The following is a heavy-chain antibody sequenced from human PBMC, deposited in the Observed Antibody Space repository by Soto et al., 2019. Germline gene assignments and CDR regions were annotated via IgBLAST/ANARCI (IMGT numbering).Heavy chain of an antibody. CDR2: INPKSGGT. D-gene: IGHD2-8*01. J-gene: IGHJ5*02. CDR3: ARVPISVINANKWFDP. Sequence: ASVKVSCKASGYTFTAYFIYWVRQAPGQGLEWMGWINPKSGGTNYSQRFQDRVTMIRDTSISTAYMELSRLRSDDTAVYYCARVPISVINANKWFDPWGQGTLVTVSS. V-gene: IGHV1-2*02. CDR1: GYTFTAYF.